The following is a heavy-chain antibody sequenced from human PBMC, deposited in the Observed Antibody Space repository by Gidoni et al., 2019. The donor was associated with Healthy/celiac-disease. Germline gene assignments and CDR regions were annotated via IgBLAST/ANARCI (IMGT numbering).Heavy chain of an antibody. D-gene: IGHD3-22*01. J-gene: IGHJ4*02. CDR2: IKSKTDGGTT. CDR3: TTEVGPMIVVDIDY. Sequence: SNAWMNWVRQAPGKGLEWVGRIKSKTDGGTTDYAAPVKGRFTISRDDSKNTLYLQMNSMKTEDTAVYYCTTEVGPMIVVDIDYWGQGTLVTVSS. V-gene: IGHV3-15*07. CDR1: SNAW.